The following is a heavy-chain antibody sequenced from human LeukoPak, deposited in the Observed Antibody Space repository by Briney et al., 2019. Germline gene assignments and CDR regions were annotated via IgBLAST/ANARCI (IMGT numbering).Heavy chain of an antibody. CDR1: GFTFSSYA. J-gene: IGHJ6*02. V-gene: IGHV3-30*04. CDR3: ARELVKGFCSGDSCSDYYYGLDV. Sequence: GGSLRLSCAASGFTFSSYAMHWVRQAPGKGLEWVAVISNDGSNKYYADSAKGRFTISRDTSKNTLYLEVSSLRAEDTAVYSCARELVKGFCSGDSCSDYYYGLDVWGQGTTVTVSS. D-gene: IGHD2-15*01. CDR2: ISNDGSNK.